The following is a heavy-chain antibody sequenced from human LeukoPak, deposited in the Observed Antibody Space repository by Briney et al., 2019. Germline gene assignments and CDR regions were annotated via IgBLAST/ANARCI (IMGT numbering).Heavy chain of an antibody. D-gene: IGHD6-6*01. CDR3: ARARSSSLAFHFDY. CDR1: GGSISSYY. CDR2: IYYSGST. V-gene: IGHV4-59*01. Sequence: ETLSLTCAVFGGSISSYYWSWIRQPPGKGLEWIGYIYYSGSTNYNPSLKSRVTISVDTSKNQFSLKLSSVTAADTAVYYCARARSSSLAFHFDYWGQGTLVTVSS. J-gene: IGHJ4*02.